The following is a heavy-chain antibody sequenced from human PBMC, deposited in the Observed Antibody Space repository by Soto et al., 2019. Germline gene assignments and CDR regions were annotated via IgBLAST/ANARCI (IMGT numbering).Heavy chain of an antibody. D-gene: IGHD6-19*01. V-gene: IGHV5-51*01. CDR3: ARPYHIGVAVAAAVGGDAFDI. Sequence: GESLKISCKGSGYSFTSYWIGWVRQMPGKGLEWMGIIYPGDSDTRYSPSFQGQVTISADKSISTAYLQWSSLKASDTAMYYCARPYHIGVAVAAAVGGDAFDIWGQGTMVTVS. CDR1: GYSFTSYW. CDR2: IYPGDSDT. J-gene: IGHJ3*02.